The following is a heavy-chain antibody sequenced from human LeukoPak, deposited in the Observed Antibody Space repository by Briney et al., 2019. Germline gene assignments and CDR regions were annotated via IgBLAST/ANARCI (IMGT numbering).Heavy chain of an antibody. Sequence: GRSLRLSCAASGFNFDDYAMHWVRQAPGKGLVWVSRINGDGRNINYADSVRGRFTISRDNAKNTLYLQMNSLRAEDTAIYYCTRDFGSIVVVTAIVDWGQGTLVTVSS. J-gene: IGHJ4*02. D-gene: IGHD2-21*02. V-gene: IGHV3-9*01. CDR2: INGDGRNI. CDR1: GFNFDDYA. CDR3: TRDFGSIVVVTAIVD.